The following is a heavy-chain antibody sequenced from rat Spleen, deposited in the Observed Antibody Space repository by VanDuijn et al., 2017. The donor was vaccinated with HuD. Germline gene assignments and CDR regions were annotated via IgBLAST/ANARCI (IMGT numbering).Heavy chain of an antibody. CDR3: ARRRYSSSYYYVMDA. J-gene: IGHJ4*01. CDR2: ITHTGGST. Sequence: EVQLVESDGGLVQPGRSLKLSCAASGFTFSNYGMAWVRQAPTKGLEWVASITHTGGSTYYGDSVKGRFTISRDNAKSTLYLQMNSLRSEDTATYYCARRRYSSSYYYVMDAGSKGASVTVSS. CDR1: GFTFSNYG. D-gene: IGHD1-2*01. V-gene: IGHV5-29*01.